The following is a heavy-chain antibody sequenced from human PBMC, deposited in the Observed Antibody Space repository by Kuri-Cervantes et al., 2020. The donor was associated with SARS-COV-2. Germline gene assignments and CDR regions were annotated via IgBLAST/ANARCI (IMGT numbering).Heavy chain of an antibody. J-gene: IGHJ4*02. V-gene: IGHV3-15*01. Sequence: ETLSLTCAASGFTFSNAWMSWVRQAPGKGLEWVGRIKSKTDGGTTDYAAPVKGRFTISRDDSKNTLYLQMNSLKTEDTAVYYCTNGVVVDQPFDYWGQGTLVTVSS. CDR3: TNGVVVDQPFDY. CDR1: GFTFSNAW. CDR2: IKSKTDGGTT. D-gene: IGHD2-15*01.